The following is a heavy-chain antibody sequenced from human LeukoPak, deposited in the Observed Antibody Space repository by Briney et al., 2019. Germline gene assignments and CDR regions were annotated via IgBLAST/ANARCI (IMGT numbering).Heavy chain of an antibody. J-gene: IGHJ4*02. D-gene: IGHD2-15*01. Sequence: GGSLRLSCAASGFTFSDYYMSWIRQAPGKGLEWVSYISSSGSTIYYADSVKGRFTISRDNSKNTLYLQMNSLRAEDTAVYYCASIYCSGGSCYFDYWGQGTLVTVSS. CDR2: ISSSGSTI. CDR3: ASIYCSGGSCYFDY. V-gene: IGHV3-11*04. CDR1: GFTFSDYY.